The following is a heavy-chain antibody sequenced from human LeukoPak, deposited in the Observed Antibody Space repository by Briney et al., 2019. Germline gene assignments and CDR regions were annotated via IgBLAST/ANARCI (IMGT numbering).Heavy chain of an antibody. D-gene: IGHD3-3*01. CDR1: GGSFSGYY. Sequence: ASETLSLTCAVYGGSFSGYYWSWIRQPPGKGLEWIGEINHSGSTNYNPSLKSRVTISVDTSKNQFSLKLSSVTAADTAVYYCARGQKVNDFWSGYRGLYFDYWGQGTLVTVSS. CDR2: INHSGST. CDR3: ARGQKVNDFWSGYRGLYFDY. J-gene: IGHJ4*02. V-gene: IGHV4-34*01.